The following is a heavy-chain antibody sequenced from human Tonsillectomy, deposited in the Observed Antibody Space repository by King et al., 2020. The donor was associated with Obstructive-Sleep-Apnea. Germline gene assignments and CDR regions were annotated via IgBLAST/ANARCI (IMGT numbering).Heavy chain of an antibody. CDR1: GYSFSTYW. D-gene: IGHD5-24*01. J-gene: IGHJ4*02. CDR3: ARQAMAKSGVETGALDY. CDR2: IYPGDSDT. V-gene: IGHV5-51*01. Sequence: VQLVESGAEVKKPGESLKISCKGSGYSFSTYWIGWVRQMSGKGLEWMGIIYPGDSDTRYSPSFQGQVTISADRSINTAYLQWGSLKASDSAVYYCARQAMAKSGVETGALDYWGQGTLVSVSS.